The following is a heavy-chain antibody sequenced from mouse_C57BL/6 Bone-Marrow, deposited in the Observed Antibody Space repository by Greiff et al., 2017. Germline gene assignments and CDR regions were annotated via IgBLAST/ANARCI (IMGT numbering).Heavy chain of an antibody. D-gene: IGHD1-1*01. CDR3: ARDITLYGSSYWYFDV. J-gene: IGHJ1*03. Sequence: EVQRVESEAGLVQPGSSMKLSCTASGFTFSDYYMAWVRQVPEKGLEWVANINHDGSSTYYLESLKSRFIISRDNATNILYLQMSSLKSEDTATYYCARDITLYGSSYWYFDVWGTGTTVTVSS. CDR2: INHDGSST. V-gene: IGHV5-16*01. CDR1: GFTFSDYY.